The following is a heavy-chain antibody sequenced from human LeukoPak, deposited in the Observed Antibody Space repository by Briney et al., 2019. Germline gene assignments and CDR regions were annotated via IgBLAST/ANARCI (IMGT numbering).Heavy chain of an antibody. CDR2: IYYSGST. CDR1: GGSISISSYY. J-gene: IGHJ6*02. CDR3: ARHPDYGDPYYYYGMDV. V-gene: IGHV4-39*01. Sequence: SETLSLTCTVSGGSISISSYYWGWIRQPPGKGLEWIGSIYYSGSTYYNPSLKSRVTISVDTSKNQFSLKLSSVTAADTAVYYCARHPDYGDPYYYYGMDVWGQGTTVTVSS. D-gene: IGHD4-17*01.